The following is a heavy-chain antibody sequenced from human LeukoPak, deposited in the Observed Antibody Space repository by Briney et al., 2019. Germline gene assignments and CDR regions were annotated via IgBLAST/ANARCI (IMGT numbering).Heavy chain of an antibody. V-gene: IGHV3-53*01. CDR3: ARDVV. D-gene: IGHD2-15*01. CDR1: GFSVSSNY. CDR2: IYSGGGT. J-gene: IGHJ4*02. Sequence: GGSLRLSCAASGFSVSSNYMSWVRQAPGKGLEWVLVIYSGGGTKNADSVKGRFTVSRDNSKNTLYLQMNSLRAEDTAVYYCARDVVWGQGVLVTVSS.